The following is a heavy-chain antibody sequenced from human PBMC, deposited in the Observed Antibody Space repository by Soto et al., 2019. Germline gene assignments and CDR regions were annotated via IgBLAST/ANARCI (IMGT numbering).Heavy chain of an antibody. Sequence: TSETLSLTCAVYGGSFSGYYWSWIRQPPGKGLEWIGEINHSGYTNYNPSLKSRVTISVDTSKNQFSLKLNSVTAADTAVYYCARVDIVTTNWFDPWGQGTLVTVSS. CDR2: INHSGYT. CDR3: ARVDIVTTNWFDP. J-gene: IGHJ5*02. V-gene: IGHV4-34*01. D-gene: IGHD5-12*01. CDR1: GGSFSGYY.